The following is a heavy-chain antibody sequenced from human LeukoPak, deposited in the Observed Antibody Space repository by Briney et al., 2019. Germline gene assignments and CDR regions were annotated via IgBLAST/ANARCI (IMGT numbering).Heavy chain of an antibody. D-gene: IGHD1-26*01. CDR2: IIPILGIA. CDR1: GGTFSSYA. J-gene: IGHJ3*02. CDR3: ARVYDSGSYLAAFDI. V-gene: IGHV1-69*04. Sequence: AASVKVSCTASGGTFSSYAISWVRQAPGQGLEWMGRIIPILGIANYAQKFQGRVTITADKSTSTAYMKLSSLRSEDTAGYYCARVYDSGSYLAAFDIWGHGTMVTASS.